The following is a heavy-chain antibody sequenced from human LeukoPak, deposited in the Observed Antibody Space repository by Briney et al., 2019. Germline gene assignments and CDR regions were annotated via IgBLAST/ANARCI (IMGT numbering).Heavy chain of an antibody. Sequence: QTSETLSLTCTVSGGSISSYYWSWIRQPPGKGLEWIGYIYYSGSTNYNPSLKSRVTISVDTSKNQFSLKLSSVTAADTAVYYCAKRGTTRPEGVDCWGQGTLVTVSS. J-gene: IGHJ4*02. CDR3: AKRGTTRPEGVDC. D-gene: IGHD2/OR15-2a*01. V-gene: IGHV4-59*08. CDR2: IYYSGST. CDR1: GGSISSYY.